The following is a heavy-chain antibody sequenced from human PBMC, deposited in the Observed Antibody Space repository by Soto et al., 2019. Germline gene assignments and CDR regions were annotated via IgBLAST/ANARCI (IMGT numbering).Heavy chain of an antibody. CDR2: ISYDGSNK. D-gene: IGHD3-10*01. J-gene: IGHJ3*02. V-gene: IGHV3-30*18. CDR1: GFTFSSYG. Sequence: QVQLVESGGGVVQPGRSLRLSCAASGFTFSSYGMHWVRQAPGKGLEWVAVISYDGSNKYYADSVKGRFTISRDNSKNTLYLQMNSLRPEDTAVYYCAKSLALLWFGEQPIDAFDIWGQGTMVTVSS. CDR3: AKSLALLWFGEQPIDAFDI.